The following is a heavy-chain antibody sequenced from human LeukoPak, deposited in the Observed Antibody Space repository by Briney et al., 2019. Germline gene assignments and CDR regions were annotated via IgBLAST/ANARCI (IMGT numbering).Heavy chain of an antibody. D-gene: IGHD3-10*01. J-gene: IGHJ4*02. Sequence: SVKVSCKASGGTFSSYAISWVRQAPGQGLEWMGGIIPIFGTANYAQKFQGRVTITADKSTSTAYMGLSSLRSEDTAVYYCAIRGATITPFDYWGQGTLVTVSS. CDR2: IIPIFGTA. V-gene: IGHV1-69*06. CDR1: GGTFSSYA. CDR3: AIRGATITPFDY.